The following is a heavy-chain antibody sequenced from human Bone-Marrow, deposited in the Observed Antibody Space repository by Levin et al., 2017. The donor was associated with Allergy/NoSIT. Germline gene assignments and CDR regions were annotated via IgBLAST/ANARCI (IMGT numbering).Heavy chain of an antibody. Sequence: AFGFAFNNYAMSWVRQAPGKGLEWVSAISGSGGSTYYADSMKGRFTISRDNSKDTLYLQMNSLRAEDTAVYYCAKDQSFEFWRSSYSGSAFDIWGQGTVVTVSS. D-gene: IGHD3-3*01. CDR3: AKDQSFEFWRSSYSGSAFDI. J-gene: IGHJ3*02. V-gene: IGHV3-23*01. CDR1: GFAFNNYA. CDR2: ISGSGGST.